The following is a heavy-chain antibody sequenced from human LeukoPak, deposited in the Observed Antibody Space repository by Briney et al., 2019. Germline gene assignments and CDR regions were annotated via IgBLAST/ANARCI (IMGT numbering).Heavy chain of an antibody. CDR2: ISGSGSNI. J-gene: IGHJ4*02. CDR1: GFTFSSYE. CDR3: AKVQNYYDSSGYYYDY. Sequence: QPGGSLRLSCAAPGFTFSSYEINWVRQAPGKGLEWVSYISGSGSNIYYADSVKGRFTISRDNSKNTLYLQMNSLRAEDTAVYYCAKVQNYYDSSGYYYDYWGQGTLVTVSS. D-gene: IGHD3-22*01. V-gene: IGHV3-48*03.